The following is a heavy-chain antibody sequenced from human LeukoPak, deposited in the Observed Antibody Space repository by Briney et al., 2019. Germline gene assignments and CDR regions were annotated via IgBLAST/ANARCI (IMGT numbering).Heavy chain of an antibody. J-gene: IGHJ6*03. Sequence: PSETLSLTCTVSGGSISSGSYYWSWIRQPAGKGLEWIGRIYTSGSTNYNPSLKSRVTISVDTSKNQFSLKLSSVTAADTAVYYCARSIRFGTSLGHYYYYMDVWGKGTTVTISS. V-gene: IGHV4-61*02. CDR2: IYTSGST. CDR1: GGSISSGSYY. D-gene: IGHD3-10*01. CDR3: ARSIRFGTSLGHYYYYMDV.